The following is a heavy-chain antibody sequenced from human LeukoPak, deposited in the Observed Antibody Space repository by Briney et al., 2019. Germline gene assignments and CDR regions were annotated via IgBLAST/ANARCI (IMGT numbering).Heavy chain of an antibody. Sequence: PGGSLRLSCAASGFTFSGSTMHWVRQASGKGLEWVARIRTKADNYAPAYAASVTGRFTISRDDSQNMAYLQMNSLKTEDTARYYCASGPTGWTEYFLHWGQGILLTVSS. CDR1: GFTFSGST. J-gene: IGHJ1*01. V-gene: IGHV3-73*01. CDR2: IRTKADNYAP. CDR3: ASGPTGWTEYFLH. D-gene: IGHD6-19*01.